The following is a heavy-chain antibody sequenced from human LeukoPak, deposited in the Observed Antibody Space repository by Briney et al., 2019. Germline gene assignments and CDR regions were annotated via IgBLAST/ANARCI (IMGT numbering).Heavy chain of an antibody. D-gene: IGHD2-2*01. Sequence: GGSLRLSCAVSGFTFSDYYMSWIRQAPGKGLEWVSYISSSGSTIYYADSVKGRFTVSRDNSKNTLYLQMNSLRAEDTAVYFCARGSSRASDYWGQGTLVTVSS. CDR1: GFTFSDYY. CDR3: ARGSSRASDY. J-gene: IGHJ4*02. V-gene: IGHV3-11*01. CDR2: ISSSGSTI.